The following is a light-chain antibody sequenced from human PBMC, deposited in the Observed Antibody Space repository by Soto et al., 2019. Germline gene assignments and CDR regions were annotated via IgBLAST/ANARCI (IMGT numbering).Light chain of an antibody. V-gene: IGKV1-39*01. CDR1: QSISSH. CDR3: QQTYSIPPT. J-gene: IGKJ1*01. Sequence: DIQMTQSPSPLSASVGDRVTITCRASQSISSHLNWYRQKPGKAPELLIYAASTLRSGVPSRFSGSGSGTDFTLTITSLQPEDFAAFYCQQTYSIPPTFGPGTKVEIK. CDR2: AAS.